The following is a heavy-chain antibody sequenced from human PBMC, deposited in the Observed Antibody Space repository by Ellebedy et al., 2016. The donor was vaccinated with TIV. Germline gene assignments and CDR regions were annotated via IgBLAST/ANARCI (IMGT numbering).Heavy chain of an antibody. J-gene: IGHJ6*02. D-gene: IGHD2-15*01. CDR1: GFTFSSYS. CDR3: AADPVLGYCSGGSCLDYYYYGMDV. Sequence: PGGSLRLSCAASGFTFSSYSMNWVRQAPGKGLEWVSSISSSSSYIYYADSVKGRFTISSDNAKNSLYLQMNSLRAEDTAVYYCAADPVLGYCSGGSCLDYYYYGMDVWGQGTTVTVSS. V-gene: IGHV3-21*01. CDR2: ISSSSSYI.